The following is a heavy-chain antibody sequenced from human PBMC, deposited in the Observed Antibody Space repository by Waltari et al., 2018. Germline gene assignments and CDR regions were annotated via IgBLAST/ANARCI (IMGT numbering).Heavy chain of an antibody. D-gene: IGHD1-26*01. CDR3: ANHRSVSGTYFDY. CDR2: VSGSGGST. Sequence: EVQLLESGGGLVQPGGSLGLSCAASGFASSSYALRWVGQAPGKGLEWVSVVSGSGGSTAYADSVKGRFTISRDNSGNTLHLQINSLRADDTAIYYCANHRSVSGTYFDYWGQGALVTVSS. CDR1: GFASSSYA. V-gene: IGHV3-23*01. J-gene: IGHJ4*02.